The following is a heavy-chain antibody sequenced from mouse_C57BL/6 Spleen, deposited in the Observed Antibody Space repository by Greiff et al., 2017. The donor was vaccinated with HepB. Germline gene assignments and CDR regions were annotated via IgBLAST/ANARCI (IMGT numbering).Heavy chain of an antibody. D-gene: IGHD2-4*01. J-gene: IGHJ3*01. CDR3: ARTDYDYDHFAY. Sequence: EVQVVESGGDLVKPGGSLKLSCAASGFTFSSYGMSWVRQTPDKRLEWVATISSGGSYTYYPDSVKGRFTISRDNAKNTPYLQMSSLKSEDTAMYYCARTDYDYDHFAYWGQGTLVTVSA. CDR1: GFTFSSYG. V-gene: IGHV5-6*01. CDR2: ISSGGSYT.